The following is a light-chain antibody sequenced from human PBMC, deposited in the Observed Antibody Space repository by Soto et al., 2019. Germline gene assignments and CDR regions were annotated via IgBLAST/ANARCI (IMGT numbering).Light chain of an antibody. CDR2: GAS. CDR3: QQYYSYPRT. Sequence: AIRMTQYPSSLSASTGDRVTITCRSSQGISSYLAWYQQKPGKAPKLLIYGASTLQSGVPSRFSGSGSGTDFTLTISCLQSEDFATYYCQQYYSYPRTFGQGTKVDI. J-gene: IGKJ1*01. CDR1: QGISSY. V-gene: IGKV1-8*01.